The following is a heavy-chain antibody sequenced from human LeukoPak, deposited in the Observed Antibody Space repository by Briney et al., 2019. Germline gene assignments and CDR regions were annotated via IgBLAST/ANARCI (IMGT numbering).Heavy chain of an antibody. Sequence: SETLSLTCTVSGGSISSGGYYWSWIRQHPGKGLEWIGYIYYSGSTYYNPSLKSRVTISVDTSKNQFPLKLSSVTAADTAVYYCARGEMATITCWFDPWGQGTLVTVSS. CDR3: ARGEMATITCWFDP. CDR2: IYYSGST. CDR1: GGSISSGGYY. V-gene: IGHV4-31*03. D-gene: IGHD5-24*01. J-gene: IGHJ5*02.